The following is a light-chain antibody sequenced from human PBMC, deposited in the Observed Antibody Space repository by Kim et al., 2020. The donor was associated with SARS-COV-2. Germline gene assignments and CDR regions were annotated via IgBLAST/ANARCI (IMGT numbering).Light chain of an antibody. CDR3: QQYDNLPPLT. CDR1: HDISNY. J-gene: IGKJ4*01. V-gene: IGKV1-33*01. CDR2: DAS. Sequence: SVGDRVTITCQASHDISNYLNSYRQKTGKAPNLLIYDASNLQRGVPSRFSGSGSGTDFTFTISSLQPEDIATYYCQQYDNLPPLTFGGGTKVDIK.